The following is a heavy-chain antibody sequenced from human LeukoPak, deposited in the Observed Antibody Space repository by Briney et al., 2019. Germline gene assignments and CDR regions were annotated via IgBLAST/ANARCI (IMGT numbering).Heavy chain of an antibody. V-gene: IGHV3-30-3*01. D-gene: IGHD1-26*01. CDR3: ARETGSPGAFDI. CDR1: GFTLSNHD. Sequence: GTSLRLSCAASGFTLSNHDLHWVRQAPAQGQDWKTGISKDGSYKSYAGSVKGRFTISRDNSKNTLYLQMNSLRPEDTAVYYCARETGSPGAFDIWGQGTMVTVSS. CDR2: ISKDGSYK. J-gene: IGHJ3*02.